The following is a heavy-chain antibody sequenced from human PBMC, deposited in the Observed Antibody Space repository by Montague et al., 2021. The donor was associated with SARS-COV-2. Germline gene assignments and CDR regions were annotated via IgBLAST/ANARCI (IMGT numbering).Heavy chain of an antibody. CDR2: IKQDGSEK. V-gene: IGHV3-7*05. Sequence: SLRLSFSASGFTFSTFWMTWVRQVPGKGLEWVANIKQDGSEKYYVDSVKGRFTISRGNAKNSLYLQLDSLRAEDTAVYYCARGYDSSGYQYWGQGTLVTVSS. D-gene: IGHD3-22*01. J-gene: IGHJ4*02. CDR1: GFTFSTFW. CDR3: ARGYDSSGYQY.